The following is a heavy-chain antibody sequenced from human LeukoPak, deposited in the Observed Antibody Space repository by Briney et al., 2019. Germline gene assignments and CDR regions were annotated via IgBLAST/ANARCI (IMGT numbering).Heavy chain of an antibody. V-gene: IGHV4-59*01. J-gene: IGHJ3*02. Sequence: PSETLSLTCTVSGGSISSYYWSWIRQPAGKGLEWIGYIYYSGSTNYNPSLKSRVTISVDTSKNQFSLKLSSVTAADTAVYYCARSTSLPYYYDSSGRDAFDIWGQGTMVTVSS. CDR1: GGSISSYY. D-gene: IGHD3-22*01. CDR2: IYYSGST. CDR3: ARSTSLPYYYDSSGRDAFDI.